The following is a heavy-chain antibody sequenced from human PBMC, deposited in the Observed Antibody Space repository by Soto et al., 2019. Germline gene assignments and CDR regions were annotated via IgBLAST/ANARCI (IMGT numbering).Heavy chain of an antibody. J-gene: IGHJ6*02. D-gene: IGHD3-3*01. V-gene: IGHV1-69*06. CDR2: IIPIFGTA. CDR3: ARDSGIITTLYYYYYYGMDV. Sequence: SVKVSCKASGGTFSSYAISWVRQAPGQGLEWMGGIIPIFGTANYAQKFQGRVTITADKSTSTAYMELSSLRSEDMAVYYCARDSGIITTLYYYYYYGMDVWGQGTTVTVSS. CDR1: GGTFSSYA.